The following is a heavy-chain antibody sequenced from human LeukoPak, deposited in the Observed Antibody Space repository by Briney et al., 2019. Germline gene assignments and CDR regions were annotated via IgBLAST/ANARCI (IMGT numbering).Heavy chain of an antibody. D-gene: IGHD4-11*01. J-gene: IGHJ4*02. CDR3: ARRARTTVTFDY. Sequence: SVKVSCKASGGTFSSYAVSWVRQAPGQGLEWMGGIIPIFGTANYAQKFQGRVTITADESTSTAYMELSSLRSEDTAVYYCARRARTTVTFDYWGQGTLVTVSS. V-gene: IGHV1-69*13. CDR1: GGTFSSYA. CDR2: IIPIFGTA.